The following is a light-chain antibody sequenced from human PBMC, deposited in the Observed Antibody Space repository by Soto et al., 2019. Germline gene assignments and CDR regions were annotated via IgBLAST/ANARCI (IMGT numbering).Light chain of an antibody. CDR1: NTDFANNNL. CDR2: EAS. CDR3: SSYTSSSTHL. V-gene: IGLV2-14*02. Sequence: QSVLTQPASVSESPGQSLTISCTGNNTDFANNNLVSWFQQHPGRAPKLLIYEASRRSSGVSKRFSGSQSGNTASLTISGLEAEDEAIYYCSSYTSSSTHLFGTGTKVTVL. J-gene: IGLJ1*01.